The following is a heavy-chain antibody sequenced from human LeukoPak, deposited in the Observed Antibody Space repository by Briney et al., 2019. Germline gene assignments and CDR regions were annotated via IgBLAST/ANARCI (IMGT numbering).Heavy chain of an antibody. V-gene: IGHV1-46*03. CDR2: INTSGGST. CDR3: ARGDSSGWYSTGA. J-gene: IGHJ5*02. Sequence: GASVKVSCKASGYTFTSYYMHWVRQAPGLGLEWMGIINTSGGSTSYAQKFQGRVTMTRDTSTSTVYMELSSLRSEDTAVYYCARGDSSGWYSTGAWGQGTLVTVSS. D-gene: IGHD6-19*01. CDR1: GYTFTSYY.